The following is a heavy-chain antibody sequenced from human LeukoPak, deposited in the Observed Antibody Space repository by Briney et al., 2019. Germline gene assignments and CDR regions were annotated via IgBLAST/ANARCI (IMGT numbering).Heavy chain of an antibody. Sequence: GGSLRLSCAASGFTFGSYAMSWVRQAPGKGLEWVSDINGSGGSTYYTDSVKGRFTISRDNAKNSLYLQMNSLRAEDTAVYYCAELGITMIGGVWGKGTTVTISS. J-gene: IGHJ6*04. CDR3: AELGITMIGGV. CDR1: GFTFGSYA. CDR2: INGSGGST. V-gene: IGHV3-23*01. D-gene: IGHD3-10*02.